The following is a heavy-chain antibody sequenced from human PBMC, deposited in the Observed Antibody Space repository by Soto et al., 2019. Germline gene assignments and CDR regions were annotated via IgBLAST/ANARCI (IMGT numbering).Heavy chain of an antibody. J-gene: IGHJ4*02. Sequence: QAQLVESGGGVVQPGRSLRLSCAAPAFTFRSYGMHWVRQAPGKGLEWVALISHDGSQKHYADSVKGRFTISRDNSKETVYLQMKSLRAEDTAVYYCARVLKPMARSDGGHYWGQGTLVTVSS. CDR1: AFTFRSYG. D-gene: IGHD2-15*01. V-gene: IGHV3-30*03. CDR2: ISHDGSQK. CDR3: ARVLKPMARSDGGHY.